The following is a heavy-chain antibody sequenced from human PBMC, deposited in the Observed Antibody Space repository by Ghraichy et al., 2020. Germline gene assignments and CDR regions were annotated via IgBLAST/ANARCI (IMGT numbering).Heavy chain of an antibody. CDR2: IIPIFGTA. D-gene: IGHD5-18*01. CDR1: GGTFSSYA. V-gene: IGHV1-69*13. CDR3: ARGADTAMVLLNPIYFDY. Sequence: SVKVSCKASGGTFSSYAISWVRQAPGQGLEWMGGIIPIFGTANYAQKFQGRVTITADESTSTAYMELSSLRSEDTAVYYCARGADTAMVLLNPIYFDYWGQGTLVTVSS. J-gene: IGHJ4*02.